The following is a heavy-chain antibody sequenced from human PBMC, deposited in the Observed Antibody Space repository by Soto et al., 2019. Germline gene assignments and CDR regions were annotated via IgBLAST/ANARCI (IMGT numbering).Heavy chain of an antibody. D-gene: IGHD3-10*01. J-gene: IGHJ3*02. CDR3: ARPGGSGSADGFDI. V-gene: IGHV4-39*01. CDR1: GGSISSASYY. CDR2: VNEIGST. Sequence: QVQLQESGPGLVKPSETLSLSCTVSGGSISSASYYWGWIRRPPGKGLEWIGSVNEIGSTYYKSSLKSRVTISVDKSRNQVSLRLTSVTAADTAVYYCARPGGSGSADGFDIWGQGTMVTVSP.